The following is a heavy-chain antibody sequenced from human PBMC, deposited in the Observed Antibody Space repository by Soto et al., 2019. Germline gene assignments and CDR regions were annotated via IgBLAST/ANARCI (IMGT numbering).Heavy chain of an antibody. J-gene: IGHJ4*02. CDR2: ISSSGSTI. V-gene: IGHV3-11*01. CDR3: AKDRGVRGVDPVAIDF. CDR1: GVTFSDYY. Sequence: GGSLRLPCGAAGVTFSDYYMIWIRQAPGKGLEWVSYISSSGSTIYYADSVKGRFTISRDNSKSTLYLQMKSLRAGDTAVYYYAKDRGVRGVDPVAIDFWGQGTLVTVSS. D-gene: IGHD3-10*01.